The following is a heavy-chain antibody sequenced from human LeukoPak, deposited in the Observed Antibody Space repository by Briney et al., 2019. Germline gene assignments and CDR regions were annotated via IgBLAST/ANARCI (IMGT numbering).Heavy chain of an antibody. CDR1: GFTFGDYA. J-gene: IGHJ4*02. CDR3: TRHSGYDEDLDY. D-gene: IGHD5-12*01. Sequence: GGSLRLSCTASGFTFGDYAMSWVRQAPGKGLEWVGFIRSKAYGGTTEYAASVKGRFTISRDDSKSIAYLQMNSLKTEDTAVYYCTRHSGYDEDLDYWGQGTLVTVSS. CDR2: IRSKAYGGTT. V-gene: IGHV3-49*04.